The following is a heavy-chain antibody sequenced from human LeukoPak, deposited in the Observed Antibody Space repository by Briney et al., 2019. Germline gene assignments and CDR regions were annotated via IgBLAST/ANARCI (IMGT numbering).Heavy chain of an antibody. Sequence: GGSLRLSCAASGINFRSSAMSWVRQARGKGLEWVSAINGEGGSTYYADSVKGRFTISRDNAKNTLFLQMNSLRLEDTAIYYCAKWGAQSGNYRADDCWGRGTLVTVS. J-gene: IGHJ4*02. CDR2: INGEGGST. V-gene: IGHV3-23*01. CDR1: GINFRSSA. D-gene: IGHD3-10*01. CDR3: AKWGAQSGNYRADDC.